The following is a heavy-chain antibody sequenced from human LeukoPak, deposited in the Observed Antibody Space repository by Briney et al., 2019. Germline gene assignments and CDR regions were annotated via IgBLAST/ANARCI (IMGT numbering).Heavy chain of an antibody. J-gene: IGHJ6*02. CDR2: IYGGGST. CDR3: ARDRGILDAMDV. Sequence: PGGSLRLSCAASGFTVSTNYMSWVRQAPGKGLEWVSIIYGGGSTFYADSVEGRFTISRDNSKNTLYLQMNSLRVEDTAVYYCARDRGILDAMDVWGQGTTVTVSS. V-gene: IGHV3-66*01. D-gene: IGHD3-10*01. CDR1: GFTVSTNY.